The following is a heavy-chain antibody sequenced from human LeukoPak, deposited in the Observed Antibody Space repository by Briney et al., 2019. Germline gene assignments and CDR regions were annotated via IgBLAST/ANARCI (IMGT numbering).Heavy chain of an antibody. CDR2: INPSCGRT. D-gene: IGHD3-10*01. V-gene: IGHV1-46*01. J-gene: IGHJ6*04. CDR1: GYTFTSYY. CDR3: ARAYCSGSHGIYYGMDV. Sequence: ASVKVSCKASGYTFTSYYMHWVRQAPGQGLEWMGIINPSCGRTSYAQKFQGSVNMTRDTSTSTVYMELSSLRSEDTAVYYCARAYCSGSHGIYYGMDVWGKGTTVTVSS.